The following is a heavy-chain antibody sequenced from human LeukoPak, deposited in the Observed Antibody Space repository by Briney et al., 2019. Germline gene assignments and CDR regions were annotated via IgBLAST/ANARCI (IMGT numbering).Heavy chain of an antibody. V-gene: IGHV1-69*13. D-gene: IGHD1-26*01. J-gene: IGHJ4*02. CDR2: IIPIFGTA. Sequence: ASVKVSCKASGGTFSSYAISWVRQAPGQGLEWMGGIIPIFGTANYAQKFQGRVTITADESTSTAYMELSSLRSEDTAVYYCAREAGSSRATSPFFDYWGQGTLVTVSS. CDR3: AREAGSSRATSPFFDY. CDR1: GGTFSSYA.